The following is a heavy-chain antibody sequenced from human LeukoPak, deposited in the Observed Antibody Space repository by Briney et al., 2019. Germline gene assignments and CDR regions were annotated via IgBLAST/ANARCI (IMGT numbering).Heavy chain of an antibody. CDR3: ARDAGNSGYGCDL. Sequence: GGSLRLSCAASGFTFSQYSMNWVRQAPGKGLEWVSHIRSSSETFYADSVKGRFTISRDNARNSPYLQMNNLRGEDTAIYYCARDAGNSGYGCDLWGQGTLGTVSS. J-gene: IGHJ5*02. CDR1: GFTFSQYS. D-gene: IGHD5-12*01. V-gene: IGHV3-48*01. CDR2: IRSSSET.